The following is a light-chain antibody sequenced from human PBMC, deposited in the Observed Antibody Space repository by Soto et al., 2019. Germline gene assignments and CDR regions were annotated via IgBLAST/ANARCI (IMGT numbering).Light chain of an antibody. CDR1: SSDVGGYNY. J-gene: IGLJ2*01. Sequence: QSVLTQPASVSGSPGQSITISCTGTSSDVGGYNYVSWYQQHPGKAPKLMIYDVSNRPSGVSNRFSGPKSGNTASLTISGLQAEDEADYYCSSYTSSSTVLVFGGGTKLTVL. V-gene: IGLV2-14*01. CDR3: SSYTSSSTVLV. CDR2: DVS.